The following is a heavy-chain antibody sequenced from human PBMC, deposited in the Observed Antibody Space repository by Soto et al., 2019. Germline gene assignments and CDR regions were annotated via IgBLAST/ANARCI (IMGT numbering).Heavy chain of an antibody. J-gene: IGHJ4*02. D-gene: IGHD5-18*01. CDR1: GGSFSANY. CDR2: INHSGST. CDR3: ARGGHSYGYASDY. V-gene: IGHV4-34*01. Sequence: PSETLSLTCAVYGGSFSANYWTWIRQSPGKGLEWIGEINHSGSTNYNPSLKSRVTISVDTSKNQFSLKLSSVTAADTAVYYCARGGHSYGYASDYWGQGTLVTVSS.